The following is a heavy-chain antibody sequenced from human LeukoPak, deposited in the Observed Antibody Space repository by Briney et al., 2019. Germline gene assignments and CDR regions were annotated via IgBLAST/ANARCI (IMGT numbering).Heavy chain of an antibody. CDR1: GYTFFSYG. CDR2: ISAYSGHT. CDR3: AREAPSLTVVRGLMPFDY. J-gene: IGHJ4*02. Sequence: GASVRVSCKASGYTFFSYGMTWVRQAPGQGLEWMGWISAYSGHTKYAQNLQGRVTMTTDTSTSTAYMELRSLRSDDTAVYYCAREAPSLTVVRGLMPFDYWGQGTLVTVYS. V-gene: IGHV1-18*01. D-gene: IGHD3-10*01.